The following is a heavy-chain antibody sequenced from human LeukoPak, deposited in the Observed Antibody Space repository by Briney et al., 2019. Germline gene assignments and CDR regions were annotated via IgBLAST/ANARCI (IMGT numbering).Heavy chain of an antibody. D-gene: IGHD2-8*01. CDR3: ARGGMVYAYYYYGMDV. CDR1: GGSFSDYF. J-gene: IGHJ6*02. V-gene: IGHV4-34*01. CDR2: ISHSGST. Sequence: SETLSLTCAVYGGSFSDYFWSWIRQPPGKGLEWIGEISHSGSTTYNPSLRSRVTISGDTSKKQFSLKLSSVTAADTAVYYCARGGMVYAYYYYGMDVWGQGTTVTVSS.